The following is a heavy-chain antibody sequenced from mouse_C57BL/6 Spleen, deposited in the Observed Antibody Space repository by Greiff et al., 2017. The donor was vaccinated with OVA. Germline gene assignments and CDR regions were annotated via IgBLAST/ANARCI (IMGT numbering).Heavy chain of an antibody. J-gene: IGHJ1*03. D-gene: IGHD2-4*01. CDR1: GFSLTSYG. CDR3: ARGPYDYDGYWYFDV. CDR2: IWSGGST. Sequence: VQLQQSGPGLVQPSQSLSITCTVSGFSLTSYGVHWVRQSPGKGLEWLGVIWSGGSTDYNAAFISRLSISKDNSKSQVVFKMNSLQADDTAIYYCARGPYDYDGYWYFDVWGTGTTVTVSS. V-gene: IGHV2-2*01.